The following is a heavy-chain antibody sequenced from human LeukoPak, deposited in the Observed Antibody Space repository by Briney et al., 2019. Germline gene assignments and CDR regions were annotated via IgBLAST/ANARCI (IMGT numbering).Heavy chain of an antibody. J-gene: IGHJ4*02. D-gene: IGHD5-12*01. CDR1: GGSISSYY. CDR3: ARVIGGYTSDY. V-gene: IGHV4-59*01. CDR2: IYYSGST. Sequence: PSETLSLTCTVSGGSISSYYWSWIRQPPGKGLEWIGYIYYSGSTNYNPSLKSRVTISVDTSKNQFSLKLSSVTAADTAVYYCARVIGGYTSDYWGQGTLVTVSS.